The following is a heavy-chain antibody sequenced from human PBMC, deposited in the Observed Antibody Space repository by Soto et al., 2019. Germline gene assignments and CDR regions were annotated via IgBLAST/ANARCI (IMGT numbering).Heavy chain of an antibody. Sequence: QPGGSLRLSCAASGFTFSSYAMSWVRQAPGKGLEWVSAISGSGGSTYYADSVKGRFTISRDNSKNTLYLQMNSLRAEDTAVYYCAKDEKWSSSWYVYYYYGMDVWGQGTTVTVSS. CDR3: AKDEKWSSSWYVYYYYGMDV. CDR2: ISGSGGST. D-gene: IGHD6-13*01. J-gene: IGHJ6*02. CDR1: GFTFSSYA. V-gene: IGHV3-23*01.